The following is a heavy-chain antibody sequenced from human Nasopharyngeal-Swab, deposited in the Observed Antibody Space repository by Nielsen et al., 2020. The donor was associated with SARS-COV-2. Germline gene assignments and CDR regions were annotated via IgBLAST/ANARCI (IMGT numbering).Heavy chain of an antibody. Sequence: GESLKISCTASGFTFSSYSMNWVRQAPGKGPEWVSSISSSGSYKHCADSVKGRFTISRDNARNSLYLQMSSLRAEDTAVYYCARDRIVGATDFDYWGQGTLVTVSS. J-gene: IGHJ4*02. V-gene: IGHV3-21*01. CDR3: ARDRIVGATDFDY. CDR1: GFTFSSYS. D-gene: IGHD1-26*01. CDR2: ISSSGSYK.